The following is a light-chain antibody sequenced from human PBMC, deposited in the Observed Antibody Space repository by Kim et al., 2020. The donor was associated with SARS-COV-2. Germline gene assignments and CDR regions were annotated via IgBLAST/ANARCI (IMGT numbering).Light chain of an antibody. J-gene: IGLJ1*01. CDR3: QFRDSTGDHLRV. CDR2: GKN. Sequence: GQTVRINCHRNKLSSHYVSWYQQKPGQVPILVMYGKNNRPSGIPARFSGSGSGTTASLTIIGTRAEDEADYYCQFRDSTGDHLRVLGTGTKVTVL. V-gene: IGLV3-19*01. CDR1: KLSSHY.